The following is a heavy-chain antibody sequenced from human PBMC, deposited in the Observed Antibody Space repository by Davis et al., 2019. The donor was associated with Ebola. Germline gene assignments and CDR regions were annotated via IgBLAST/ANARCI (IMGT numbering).Heavy chain of an antibody. Sequence: SCKVSGYTLTELSMHWVRQAPGKGLEWVAVISYDGSNKYYADSVKGRFTISRDNSKKTLYLQMNSLRAEDTAVYYCAKSGLSFGVVKYHYGMDVWGKGTTVTVSS. CDR2: ISYDGSNK. CDR1: GYTLTELS. V-gene: IGHV3-30*18. J-gene: IGHJ6*04. CDR3: AKSGLSFGVVKYHYGMDV. D-gene: IGHD3-3*01.